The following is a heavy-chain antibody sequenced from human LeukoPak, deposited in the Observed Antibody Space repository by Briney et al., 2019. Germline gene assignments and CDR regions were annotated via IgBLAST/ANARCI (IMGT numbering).Heavy chain of an antibody. Sequence: GGSLRLSCAASGFTFSSYAMSWVRQAPGKGLEWVSAISGSGGSTYYADSVKGRFTISRDNSKNTLYLQMNSLRAEDTAVYYCAKEYFVVVPAAKRSPFDYWGQGTLVTVSS. D-gene: IGHD2-2*01. CDR2: ISGSGGST. CDR3: AKEYFVVVPAAKRSPFDY. J-gene: IGHJ4*02. CDR1: GFTFSSYA. V-gene: IGHV3-23*01.